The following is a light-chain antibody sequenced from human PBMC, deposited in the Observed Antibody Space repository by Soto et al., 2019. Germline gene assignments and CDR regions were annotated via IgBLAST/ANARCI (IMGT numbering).Light chain of an antibody. CDR2: GAS. V-gene: IGKV3-20*01. Sequence: EIGLTQSPGALSLSPGQRATLSCRAGQSVSSNSLAWYHQKPGQAPRLLIYGASNRAIGISDRFSGSRSGTDFTLTISRLEPEDSAVYYCHLYGYSPFSFGPGTKVEI. CDR1: QSVSSNS. CDR3: HLYGYSPFS. J-gene: IGKJ3*01.